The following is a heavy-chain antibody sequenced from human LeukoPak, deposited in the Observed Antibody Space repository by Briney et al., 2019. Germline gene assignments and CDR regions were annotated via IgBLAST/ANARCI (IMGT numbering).Heavy chain of an antibody. J-gene: IGHJ4*02. CDR3: ARDRSSEYSGSNDY. CDR2: ISSSGSTM. D-gene: IGHD5-12*01. CDR1: GFTFSSYD. Sequence: GGSLRLSCAASGFTFSSYDMNWVRQAPGKGLEWVSYISSSGSTMYYADSVKGRFTISRDNAKNSLYLQMNSLRAEDTAVYYCARDRSSEYSGSNDYWGQGTLVTVSS. V-gene: IGHV3-48*03.